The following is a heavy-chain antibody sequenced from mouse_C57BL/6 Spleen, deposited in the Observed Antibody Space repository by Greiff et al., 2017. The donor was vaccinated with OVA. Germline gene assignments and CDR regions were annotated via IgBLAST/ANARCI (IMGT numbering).Heavy chain of an antibody. CDR3: ARGEPYDGYLYYFDY. Sequence: QVQLKQPGAELVKPGASVKMSCKASGYTFTSYWITWVKQRPGQGLEWIGDIYPGSGSTNYNEKFKSKATLTVDTSSSTAYMQLSSLTSEDSAVYYCARGEPYDGYLYYFDYWGQGTTLTVSS. D-gene: IGHD2-3*01. J-gene: IGHJ2*01. CDR2: IYPGSGST. V-gene: IGHV1-55*01. CDR1: GYTFTSYW.